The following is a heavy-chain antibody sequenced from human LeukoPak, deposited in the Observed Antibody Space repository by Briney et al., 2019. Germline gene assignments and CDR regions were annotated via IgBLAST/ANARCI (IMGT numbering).Heavy chain of an antibody. D-gene: IGHD6-13*01. Sequence: ASVKVSCKASGYTFTSYGISWVRQAPGQGLEWMGWISAYNGNTNYAQKLQGRVTMTTDTSTSTAYMELRSLGSDDTAVYYCARVGTPGYSSSWYVDYWGQGTLVTVSS. V-gene: IGHV1-18*01. CDR2: ISAYNGNT. J-gene: IGHJ4*02. CDR1: GYTFTSYG. CDR3: ARVGTPGYSSSWYVDY.